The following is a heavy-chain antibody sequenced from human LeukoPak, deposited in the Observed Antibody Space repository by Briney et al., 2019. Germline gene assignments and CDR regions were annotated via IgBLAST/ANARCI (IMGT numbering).Heavy chain of an antibody. V-gene: IGHV4-34*01. CDR1: GGSFSGYY. D-gene: IGHD4-4*01. J-gene: IGHJ4*02. CDR2: INHRGRT. Sequence: SETLSLTCAVYGGSFSGYYWSWIRQPPGKGVEWIGEINHRGRTNYRPSRKRRVTISEGTSKNQFSLKLSSVTAADTAVYYCARDRTVGYSNYAPRAFDYWGQGTLVTVSS. CDR3: ARDRTVGYSNYAPRAFDY.